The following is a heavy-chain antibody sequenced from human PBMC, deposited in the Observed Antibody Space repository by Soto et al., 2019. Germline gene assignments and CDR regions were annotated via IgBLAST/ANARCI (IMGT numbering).Heavy chain of an antibody. J-gene: IGHJ5*02. D-gene: IGHD2-2*01. CDR2: IYYSGST. CDR1: GGSTSSNY. CDR3: ARDSRRYQMPRGFDP. V-gene: IGHV4-59*01. Sequence: SETLSLTCTVSGGSTSSNYWSWIRQSSGKGLEWIGYIYYSGSTNYNPSLKSRVTISVDTSKNQFYLKLSSVTAADTAVYYCARDSRRYQMPRGFDPWGQGTRVTVSS.